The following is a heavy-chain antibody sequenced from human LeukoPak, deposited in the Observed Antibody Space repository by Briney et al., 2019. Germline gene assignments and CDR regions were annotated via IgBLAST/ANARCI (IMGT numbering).Heavy chain of an antibody. CDR3: ARDLCSTTSCFDY. Sequence: PGGSLRLSCAASGFTFSSYWMSWVRQAPGKGLEWVAWHFASNKYYAESVRGRFTMSRDNSKSTLYLQMDSLRVEDTAVYYCARDLCSTTSCFDYWGQGTLVSVSS. V-gene: IGHV3-33*08. CDR1: GFTFSSYW. J-gene: IGHJ4*02. CDR2: WHFASNK. D-gene: IGHD2-2*01.